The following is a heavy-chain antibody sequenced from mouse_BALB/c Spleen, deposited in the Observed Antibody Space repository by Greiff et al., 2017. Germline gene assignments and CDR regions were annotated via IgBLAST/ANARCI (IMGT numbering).Heavy chain of an antibody. J-gene: IGHJ3*01. V-gene: IGHV14-1*02. D-gene: IGHD2-1*01. CDR1: GFNIKDYY. CDR3: ARGNYGNYVGFAY. CDR2: IDPENGNT. Sequence: EVQLVESGAELVRPGALVKLSCKASGFNIKDYYMHWVKQRPEQGLEWIGWIDPENGNTIYDPKFQGKASITADTSSNTAYLQLSSLTSEDTAVYYCARGNYGNYVGFAYWGQGTLVTVSA.